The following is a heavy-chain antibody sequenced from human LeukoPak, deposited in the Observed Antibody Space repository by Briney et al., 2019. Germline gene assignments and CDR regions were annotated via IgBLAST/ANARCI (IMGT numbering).Heavy chain of an antibody. CDR2: ICGSGGCT. D-gene: IGHD6-19*01. Sequence: GGSLRLSCEASGFTFNTYAIYWVRQAPGKGLEWVSGICGSGGCTYYADSVKGRFTISRDNSKNTVYLQMNSVTADETAVYYCAKTTVGYSSGRYPGWPADCWGQGTLVTVSS. V-gene: IGHV3-23*01. CDR3: AKTTVGYSSGRYPGWPADC. J-gene: IGHJ4*02. CDR1: GFTFNTYA.